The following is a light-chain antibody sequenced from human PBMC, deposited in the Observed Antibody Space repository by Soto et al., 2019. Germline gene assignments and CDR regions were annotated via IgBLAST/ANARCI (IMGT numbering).Light chain of an antibody. Sequence: EIVLTQSPGTLSLSPGERATLSCRASQSVGSSYLAWYQQKPGQAPRLLIYGASSRATGITDRFSGSGSGTDFTLTSIRLEPEDFAVYYCQKYGSSPGTFGQGTKVEIK. CDR1: QSVGSSY. J-gene: IGKJ1*01. CDR3: QKYGSSPGT. CDR2: GAS. V-gene: IGKV3-20*01.